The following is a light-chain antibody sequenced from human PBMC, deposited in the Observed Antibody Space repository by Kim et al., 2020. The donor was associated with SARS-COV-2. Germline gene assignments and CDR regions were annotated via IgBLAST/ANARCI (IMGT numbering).Light chain of an antibody. CDR1: NFNIGSNY. J-gene: IGLJ3*02. CDR3: AAWDDTLSAWV. CDR2: RND. V-gene: IGLV1-47*01. Sequence: VLTQPPSASGTPGQKVTISCSGGNFNIGSNYVFWYQQLPGTAPKLLIYRNDRRPSGVPDRLSGSKSGTSAALAISGLRFEDESDYYCAAWDDTLSAWVFGGGTQLTVL.